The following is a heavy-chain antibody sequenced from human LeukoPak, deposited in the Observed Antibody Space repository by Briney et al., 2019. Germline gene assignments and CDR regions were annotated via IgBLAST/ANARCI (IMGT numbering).Heavy chain of an antibody. CDR1: GFTFNSHA. Sequence: GGSLRLSCAASGFTFNSHAMNWVRQAPGKGLEWVSIISGSGGSTNYAYYADSVKGRFTISRDNSRNTLYLQMNSLRAEDTAVYYCAKSGFDYWGQGTLVTVSS. D-gene: IGHD6-25*01. CDR3: AKSGFDY. CDR2: ISGSGGSTNYA. J-gene: IGHJ4*02. V-gene: IGHV3-23*01.